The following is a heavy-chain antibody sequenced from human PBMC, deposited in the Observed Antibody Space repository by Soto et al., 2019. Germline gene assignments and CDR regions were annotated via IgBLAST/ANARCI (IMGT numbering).Heavy chain of an antibody. D-gene: IGHD3-3*01. CDR1: GFTFSSYG. J-gene: IGHJ5*02. Sequence: SLRLSCAASGFTFSSYGMHWVRQAPGKGLEWVAVIWYDGSNKYYADSMKGRFTISRDNSKNTLYLQMNSLRAEDTAVYYCARDPTYYDYWSGPKAFDPWGQGTLVTVSS. CDR3: ARDPTYYDYWSGPKAFDP. CDR2: IWYDGSNK. V-gene: IGHV3-33*01.